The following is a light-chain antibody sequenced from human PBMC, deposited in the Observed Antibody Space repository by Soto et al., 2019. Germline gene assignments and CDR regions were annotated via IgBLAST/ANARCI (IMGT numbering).Light chain of an antibody. V-gene: IGKV1D-13*01. CDR3: QQFNNYPIT. CDR1: QDISSA. CDR2: DAS. Sequence: AIPFTQSPSSLSASVGDRVTVTCQASQDISSALAWYQQKQGKAPKLLIYDASSLESGVPSRFSGSGSGTDLTITISSLQPEDVVTYYCQQFNNYPITFGQGTRLEIK. J-gene: IGKJ5*01.